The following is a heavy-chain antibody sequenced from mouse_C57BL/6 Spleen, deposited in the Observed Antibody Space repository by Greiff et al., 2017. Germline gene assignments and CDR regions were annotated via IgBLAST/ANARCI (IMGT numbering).Heavy chain of an antibody. V-gene: IGHV1-82*01. Sequence: VQLQQSGPELVKPGASVKISCKASGYAFSSSWMNWVKQRPGQGLEWIGRIYPGDGDTNYNGKFKGKATLTADKSSSTAYMQLSSLASEDSAVYFCARGGLYFDYWGQGTTLTVSA. J-gene: IGHJ2*01. CDR2: IYPGDGDT. CDR1: GYAFSSSW. D-gene: IGHD3-1*01. CDR3: ARGGLYFDY.